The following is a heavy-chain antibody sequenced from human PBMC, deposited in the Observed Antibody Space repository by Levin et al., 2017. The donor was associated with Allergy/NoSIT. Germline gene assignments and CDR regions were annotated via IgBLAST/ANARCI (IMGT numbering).Heavy chain of an antibody. J-gene: IGHJ4*02. Sequence: ASVKVSCKASGYTFTSYYMHWVRQAPGQGLEWMGIINPSGGSTSYAQKFQGRVTMTRDTSTSTVYMELSSQRSEDTAVYYCARARPYYDILTGYYSLSYWGQGTLVTVSS. V-gene: IGHV1-46*03. CDR2: INPSGGST. CDR3: ARARPYYDILTGYYSLSY. CDR1: GYTFTSYY. D-gene: IGHD3-9*01.